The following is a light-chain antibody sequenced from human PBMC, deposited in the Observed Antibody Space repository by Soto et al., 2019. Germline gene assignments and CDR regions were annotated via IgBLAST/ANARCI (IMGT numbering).Light chain of an antibody. CDR1: TSNIRTNY. J-gene: IGLJ3*02. Sequence: QSVPTQPPSASGTTGQRVTISCSATTSNIRTNYVYWYLKLPAAAPKLLISRDHERPSGVPDRFSGSMSDTSACLAISGLRSLDEGDYYCTAWDDSLNVRLFGGGTTVTVL. CDR3: TAWDDSLNVRL. V-gene: IGLV1-47*01. CDR2: RDH.